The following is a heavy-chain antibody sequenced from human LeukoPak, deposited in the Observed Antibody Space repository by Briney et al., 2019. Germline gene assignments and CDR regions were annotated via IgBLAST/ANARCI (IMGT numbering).Heavy chain of an antibody. Sequence: ASVKVSCKASGYTFTSYDINWVRQATGQGLEWMGWMNPNSGNTGYAQKFQGRVTVTRNTSISTAYMELSSLRSEDTAVYYCAVIWFGELFPPGYYYMDVWGKGTTVTVSS. CDR3: AVIWFGELFPPGYYYMDV. CDR2: MNPNSGNT. J-gene: IGHJ6*03. D-gene: IGHD3-10*01. V-gene: IGHV1-8*01. CDR1: GYTFTSYD.